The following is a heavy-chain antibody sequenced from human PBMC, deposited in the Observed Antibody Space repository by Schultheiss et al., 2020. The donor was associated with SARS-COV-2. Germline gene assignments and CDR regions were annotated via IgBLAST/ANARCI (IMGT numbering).Heavy chain of an antibody. CDR2: ISAYNGNT. CDR1: GYTFTSYG. V-gene: IGHV1-18*01. J-gene: IGHJ6*02. CDR3: ARDLMLGYCSSTSCSSANGMDV. Sequence: ASVKVSCKASGYTFTSYGISWVRQAPGQGLEWMGWISAYNGNTNYAQKLQGRVTMTTDTSTSTAYMELRSLRSDDTAVYYCARDLMLGYCSSTSCSSANGMDVWGQGTTVTVSS. D-gene: IGHD2-2*01.